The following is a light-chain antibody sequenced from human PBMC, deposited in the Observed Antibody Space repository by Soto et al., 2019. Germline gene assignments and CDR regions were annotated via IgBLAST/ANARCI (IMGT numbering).Light chain of an antibody. V-gene: IGKV3-15*01. J-gene: IGKJ5*01. CDR3: QQRSNWPRT. CDR2: RAS. CDR1: QSVSSN. Sequence: ILMTQSPATLSLSPGGRSTPSCRASQSVSSNLAWYQQKPGQAPRLLIHRASTRATGVPARFSGSGSGTEFTLIISSLQSEDFAAYYCQQRSNWPRTFGQGTRLEIK.